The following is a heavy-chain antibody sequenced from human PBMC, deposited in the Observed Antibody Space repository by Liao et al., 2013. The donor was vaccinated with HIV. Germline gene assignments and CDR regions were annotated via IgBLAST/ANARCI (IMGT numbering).Heavy chain of an antibody. CDR1: GGSISSSSYY. CDR3: AREVTTWPRTT. V-gene: IGHV4-39*07. Sequence: QLQLQESGPGLVKPSETLSLTCTVSGGSISSSSYYWGWIRQPPGKGLEWIGSIYFSGSTFYNPSLKSRVTISVDTSKNQFSLKLSSVTAADTAVYYCAREVTTWPRTTWGQGTLVDVSS. D-gene: IGHD4-17*01. J-gene: IGHJ4*02. CDR2: IYFSGST.